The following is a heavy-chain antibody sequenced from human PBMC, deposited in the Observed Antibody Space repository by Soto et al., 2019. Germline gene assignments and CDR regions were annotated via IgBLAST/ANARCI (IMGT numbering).Heavy chain of an antibody. CDR3: ARTAAAGKYYYGVDV. D-gene: IGHD6-13*01. V-gene: IGHV5-51*01. CDR1: GYNFTSYW. CDR2: IYPGDSDT. J-gene: IGHJ6*02. Sequence: EVQLVQSGAEVKKPGESLKISCKGSGYNFTSYWIGWVRQMPGKGLEWMGIIYPGDSDTRYSPSFQGQVTISADKSISTAYLQWSSLKASDTAIYYCARTAAAGKYYYGVDVWGQGTTVTVSS.